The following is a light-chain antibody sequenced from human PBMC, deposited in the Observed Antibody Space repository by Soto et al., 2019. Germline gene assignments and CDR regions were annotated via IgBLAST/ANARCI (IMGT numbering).Light chain of an antibody. CDR2: DVS. CDR3: RSYTGSSTVV. Sequence: QSALTQPASVSGSPGQSITISCTGTSSDVGGYNYVSWYQQHPGKAPKLMIYDVSDRPSGVSNRFSSSKSGNTASLNISGLQAEDEADYYCRSYTGSSTVVFGGGTKLTVL. CDR1: SSDVGGYNY. V-gene: IGLV2-14*01. J-gene: IGLJ2*01.